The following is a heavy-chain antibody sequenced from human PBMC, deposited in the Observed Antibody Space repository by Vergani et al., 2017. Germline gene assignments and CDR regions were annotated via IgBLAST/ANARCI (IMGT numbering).Heavy chain of an antibody. J-gene: IGHJ4*02. Sequence: QVQLVQSGAEVGKPGASVKISCKASGYTFTAYYIHWVRQAPEQGLEWVGVISPDGFSTFYAQKFQGRVTMTRDTSISTAYMELSRLRSDDTAVYYCARDGGGSYFPDYWGQGTLVTVSS. V-gene: IGHV1-46*01. D-gene: IGHD1-26*01. CDR1: GYTFTAYY. CDR2: ISPDGFST. CDR3: ARDGGGSYFPDY.